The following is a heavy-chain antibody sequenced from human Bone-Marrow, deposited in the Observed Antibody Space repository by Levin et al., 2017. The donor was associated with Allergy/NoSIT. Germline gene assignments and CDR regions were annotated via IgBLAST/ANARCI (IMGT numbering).Heavy chain of an antibody. CDR1: GDSVSSDAFY. J-gene: IGHJ4*02. D-gene: IGHD4/OR15-4a*01. CDR2: ISYRDSS. V-gene: IGHV4-30-4*01. Sequence: SETLSLTCTVSGDSVSSDAFYWSWIRQSPDKGLEWIGYISYRDSSYYSPSLRSRVTMSIETATNQFFLNLSSVTAADTALYYCVRGPEYGNPSSHFDFWGQGILVTVSS. CDR3: VRGPEYGNPSSHFDF.